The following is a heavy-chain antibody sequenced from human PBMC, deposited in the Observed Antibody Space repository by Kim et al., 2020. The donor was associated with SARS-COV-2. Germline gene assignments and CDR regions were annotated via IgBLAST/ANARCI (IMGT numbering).Heavy chain of an antibody. CDR1: GFTFSSYS. Sequence: GGSLRLSCAASGFTFSSYSMNWVRQAPGKGLEWVSSISSSSSYIYYADSVKGRFTISRDNAKNSLYLQMNSLRAEDTAVYYCAREAGSGFDWYFDLWGRGTLVTVSS. CDR2: ISSSSSYI. CDR3: AREAGSGFDWYFDL. V-gene: IGHV3-21*04. J-gene: IGHJ2*01. D-gene: IGHD6-19*01.